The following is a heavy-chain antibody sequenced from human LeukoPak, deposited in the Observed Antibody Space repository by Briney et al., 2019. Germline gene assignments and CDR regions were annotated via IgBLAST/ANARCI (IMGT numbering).Heavy chain of an antibody. CDR3: ARDSDYYDSSGYYYVPDY. J-gene: IGHJ4*02. CDR1: GFTFSSYS. CDR2: ISSSSSYI. V-gene: IGHV3-21*01. D-gene: IGHD3-22*01. Sequence: PGGSLRLSCAASGFTFSSYSMNWVRQAPGKGLEWVSSISSSSSYIYYADSVKGRFTISRDNAKNSLCLQMNSLRAEDTAVYYCARDSDYYDSSGYYYVPDYWGQGTLVTVSS.